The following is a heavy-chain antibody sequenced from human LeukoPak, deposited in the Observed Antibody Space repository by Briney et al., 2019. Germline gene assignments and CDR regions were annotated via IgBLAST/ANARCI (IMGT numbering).Heavy chain of an antibody. D-gene: IGHD6-25*01. CDR1: GGSISTYY. V-gene: IGHV4-59*08. CDR3: ASRTAAGIRD. J-gene: IGHJ4*02. CDR2: IYYSGRT. Sequence: SETLSLTCTVSGGSISTYYWSWIRQPPGKGLDWIGYIYYSGRTNYNPSLKSRVTLSLDTSKNQFSLKLSSVTAADTAVYYCASRTAAGIRDWGQGTLVTVSS.